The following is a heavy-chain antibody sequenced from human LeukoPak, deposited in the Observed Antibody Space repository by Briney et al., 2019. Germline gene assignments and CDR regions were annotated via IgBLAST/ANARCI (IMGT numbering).Heavy chain of an antibody. V-gene: IGHV5-51*01. Sequence: GESLKISCRGSGYSFTSYWIGWVRQMPGKGLEWMGIIYPGDSDTRYSPSFQGQVTISADKFISTAYLQWSSLKASDTAMYYCAREAYSSSHNWFDPWGQGTLVTVSS. CDR2: IYPGDSDT. CDR3: AREAYSSSHNWFDP. J-gene: IGHJ5*02. CDR1: GYSFTSYW. D-gene: IGHD6-13*01.